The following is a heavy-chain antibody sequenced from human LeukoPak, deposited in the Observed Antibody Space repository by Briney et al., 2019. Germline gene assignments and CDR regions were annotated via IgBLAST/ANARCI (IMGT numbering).Heavy chain of an antibody. V-gene: IGHV1-69*05. Sequence: SVKVSCKVSGGTFSSYAISWVRQAPGQGLEWMGRIIPIFGTANYAQKFQGRVTITTDESTSTAYMELSSLRSEDTAVYYCARDSGEYYYDSSGFPYWGQGTLVTVPS. J-gene: IGHJ4*02. D-gene: IGHD3-22*01. CDR2: IIPIFGTA. CDR3: ARDSGEYYYDSSGFPY. CDR1: GGTFSSYA.